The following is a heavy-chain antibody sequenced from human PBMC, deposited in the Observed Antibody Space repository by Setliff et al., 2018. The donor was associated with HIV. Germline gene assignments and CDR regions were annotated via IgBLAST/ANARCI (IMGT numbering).Heavy chain of an antibody. CDR3: ATGSEVVIIHEAFDM. D-gene: IGHD3-22*01. CDR1: GHTLTKLS. Sequence: ASVKVSCKVSGHTLTKLSMHWVRQAPGKGLEWMGAFYREEGEAFYPQNFQGRLTMTEDTSTDTAYMELSSLRFEATAVYFCATGSEVVIIHEAFDMWGQGTMVTVSS. V-gene: IGHV1-24*01. J-gene: IGHJ3*02. CDR2: FYREEGEA.